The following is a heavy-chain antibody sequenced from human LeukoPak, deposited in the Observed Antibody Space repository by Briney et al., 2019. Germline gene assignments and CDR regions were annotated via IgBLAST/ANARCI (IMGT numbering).Heavy chain of an antibody. J-gene: IGHJ4*02. CDR1: GCTFSSYA. CDR2: VIPIFGTA. D-gene: IGHD5-18*01. CDR3: ASGILGYSYGSHFDY. V-gene: IGHV1-69*05. Sequence: SVKVSCKASGCTFSSYAISWVRQAPGQGLEWMGRVIPIFGTANYAQKFQGRVTITTDESTSTAYMELSSLRSEDTAVYYCASGILGYSYGSHFDYWGQGTLVTVSS.